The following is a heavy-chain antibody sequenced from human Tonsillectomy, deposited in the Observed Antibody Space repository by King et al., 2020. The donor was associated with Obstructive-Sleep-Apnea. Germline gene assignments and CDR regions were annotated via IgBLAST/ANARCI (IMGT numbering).Heavy chain of an antibody. CDR1: GYSFDNYW. D-gene: IGHD6-13*01. J-gene: IGHJ1*01. V-gene: IGHV5-51*01. CDR2: IYPYDSDT. Sequence: DVQLVQSGAEVKKPGESLKISCKGSGYSFDNYWVGWVRQMPGKGLEWMGSIYPYDSDTRYRPSFQGQVTISVDESIDTAYLQWSSLKASDTAMYYCARDGRGSNSWYMFWGQGTLVTVSS. CDR3: ARDGRGSNSWYMF.